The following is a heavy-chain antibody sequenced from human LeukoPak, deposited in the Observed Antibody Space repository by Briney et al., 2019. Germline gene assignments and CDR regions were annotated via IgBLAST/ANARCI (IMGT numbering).Heavy chain of an antibody. V-gene: IGHV3-20*04. CDR3: ARAPGVGGKRMKNYNYYYYMDV. J-gene: IGHJ6*03. Sequence: GGSLRLSCAASGFTLDDYGMNWVRQGPGKGLEWVSGIRNGASTGYADSVRGRFTVSRDNAKNSLYLQMNSLRAEDTALYYCARAPGVGGKRMKNYNYYYYMDVWGKGTTVTVSS. CDR1: GFTLDDYG. D-gene: IGHD1-26*01. CDR2: IRNGAST.